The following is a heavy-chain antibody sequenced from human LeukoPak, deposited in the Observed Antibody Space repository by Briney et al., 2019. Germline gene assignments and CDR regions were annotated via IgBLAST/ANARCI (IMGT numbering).Heavy chain of an antibody. J-gene: IGHJ4*02. CDR2: IYYSGST. D-gene: IGHD3-22*01. V-gene: IGHV4-59*01. Sequence: SETLSLTCTVSGGSISSYYWSWIRQPPGKGLEWIGYIYYSGSTNYNPSLKSRVTISVDTSKNQFSLRLSSVTAADTAVSYCARTYYYDSSGPRLDYWGQGTLVTVSS. CDR1: GGSISSYY. CDR3: ARTYYYDSSGPRLDY.